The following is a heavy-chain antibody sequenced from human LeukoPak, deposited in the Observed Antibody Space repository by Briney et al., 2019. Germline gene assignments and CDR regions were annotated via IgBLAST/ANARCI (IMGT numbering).Heavy chain of an antibody. CDR3: ARNPVRARGALHYYYYMDV. V-gene: IGHV4-59*12. CDR2: IYQSGST. CDR1: GGSMRSYY. J-gene: IGHJ6*03. Sequence: SETLPLTCSVSGGSMRSYYWSWIRQSPGKELEWIGYIYQSGSTDYNSSLNSRVTISVDTSKNQFSLKLSSVTAADTAVYYCARNPVRARGALHYYYYMDVWGKGTTVTISS. D-gene: IGHD3-10*01.